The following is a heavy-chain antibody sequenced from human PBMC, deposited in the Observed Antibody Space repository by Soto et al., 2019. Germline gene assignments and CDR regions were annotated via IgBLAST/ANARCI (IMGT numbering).Heavy chain of an antibody. D-gene: IGHD2-2*03. CDR3: ARVDVAVVPAAMYYFDS. CDR2: INVYNGDI. CDR1: GYIFNYYG. Sequence: ASVKVSCKASGYIFNYYGISWVRQAPGQGLEWMGWINVYNGDIKFAEKFQDRVTMTTDTSTTTAYMELRSLRSDDTAVYYCARVDVAVVPAAMYYFDSWGQGTLLTVSS. V-gene: IGHV1-18*04. J-gene: IGHJ4*02.